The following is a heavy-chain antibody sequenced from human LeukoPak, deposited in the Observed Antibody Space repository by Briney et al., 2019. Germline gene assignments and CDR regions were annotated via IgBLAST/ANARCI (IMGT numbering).Heavy chain of an antibody. CDR2: ISGSGGST. D-gene: IGHD2-15*01. V-gene: IGHV3-23*01. J-gene: IGHJ4*02. CDR1: GFTFSSYA. Sequence: GGSLRLSCAASGFTFSSYAMSWVRQAPGKGLEWVSAISGSGGSTYYADSVKGRFTISRDNSKNTLYLQMNSLRAEDTAVYCCANPRVDCSGGSCYSSFGYWGQGTLVTVSS. CDR3: ANPRVDCSGGSCYSSFGY.